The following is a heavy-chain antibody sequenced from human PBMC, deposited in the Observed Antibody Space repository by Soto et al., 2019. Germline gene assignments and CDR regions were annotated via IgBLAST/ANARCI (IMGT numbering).Heavy chain of an antibody. CDR2: IKSKTDGGTT. D-gene: IGHD6-13*01. J-gene: IGHJ6*02. CDR3: TTDWTIAAAGTEDYYYGMDV. CDR1: GFTFSNAW. Sequence: GGSLRLSCAASGFTFSNAWMNWVRQAPGKGLEWVGRIKSKTDGGTTDYAAPVKGRFTISRDDSKNTLYLQMNSLKTEDTAVYYCTTDWTIAAAGTEDYYYGMDVWGQGTTVTVSS. V-gene: IGHV3-15*07.